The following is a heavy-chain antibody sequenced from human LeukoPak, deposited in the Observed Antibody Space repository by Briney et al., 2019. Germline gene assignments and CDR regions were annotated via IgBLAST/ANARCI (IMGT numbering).Heavy chain of an antibody. V-gene: IGHV3-21*01. Sequence: GGSLRLSCAASGFTFSTYNMNWVRQAPGKGLEWVSSITGSSTYIYYADSVKGRFTISRDNAKNSLSLQMDSLRAEDTAVYYCARDLYGDYGFDIWGQGTMVTVTS. CDR3: ARDLYGDYGFDI. D-gene: IGHD4-17*01. J-gene: IGHJ3*02. CDR1: GFTFSTYN. CDR2: ITGSSTYI.